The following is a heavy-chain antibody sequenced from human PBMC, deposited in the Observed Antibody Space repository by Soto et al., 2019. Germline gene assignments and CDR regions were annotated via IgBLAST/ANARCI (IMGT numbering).Heavy chain of an antibody. J-gene: IGHJ4*02. Sequence: GESLKISCKGSGFTFTNYWIAWVRQMPGKGLEWMGIIYPGDSDTSYSPSFQGQVTISADKSINTAYLHWSSLKASDTAIYYCAKHEGYCSTTTCSNFDYWRQGTLVTVAS. CDR1: GFTFTNYW. CDR3: AKHEGYCSTTTCSNFDY. CDR2: IYPGDSDT. V-gene: IGHV5-51*01. D-gene: IGHD2-2*01.